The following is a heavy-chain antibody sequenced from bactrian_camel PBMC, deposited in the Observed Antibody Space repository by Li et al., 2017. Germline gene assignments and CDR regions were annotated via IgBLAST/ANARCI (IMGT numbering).Heavy chain of an antibody. CDR3: AATCTVVGGVIRGPTDDYDS. Sequence: VQLVESGGGSVQAGGSLRLSCAASGYTGSCMSWFRQAAGKEREGVAVIDRDGMTLYADSVEGRFTISQDNAKNILYLQMDNLRPEDTGMYYCAATCTVVGGVIRGPTDDYDSWGRGTQVTVS. V-gene: IGHV3S67*01. J-gene: IGHJ4*01. D-gene: IGHD6*01. CDR1: GYTGSC. CDR2: IDRDGMT.